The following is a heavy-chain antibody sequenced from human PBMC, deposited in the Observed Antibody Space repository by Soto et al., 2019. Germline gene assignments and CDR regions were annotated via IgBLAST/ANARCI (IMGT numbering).Heavy chain of an antibody. CDR3: GRVMIATSRHTDYDY. CDR2: IDYNGVT. Sequence: SETLSLTCTVSGASISSRDYYWGWIRQTPGKGLEWIGNIDYNGVTYYNPSLKSRVTVSKDTSKNQFSLKVASVTAADTAINYCGRVMIATSRHTDYDYWRQGTQVTVSS. D-gene: IGHD1-26*01. CDR1: GASISSRDYY. J-gene: IGHJ4*02. V-gene: IGHV4-39*01.